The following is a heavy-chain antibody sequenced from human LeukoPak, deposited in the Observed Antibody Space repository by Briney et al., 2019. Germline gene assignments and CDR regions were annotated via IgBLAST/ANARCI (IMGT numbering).Heavy chain of an antibody. CDR3: ARALRSTDFDY. CDR2: INAGNGNT. J-gene: IGHJ4*02. Sequence: ASVKVSCKASGYTFTSYALHWVRQAPGQRLEWMGWINAGNGNTKYSQKFQGRVTITRDTSASTAYMELSSLRSEDTAVYYCARALRSTDFDYWGQGTLVTVSS. V-gene: IGHV1-3*01. CDR1: GYTFTSYA.